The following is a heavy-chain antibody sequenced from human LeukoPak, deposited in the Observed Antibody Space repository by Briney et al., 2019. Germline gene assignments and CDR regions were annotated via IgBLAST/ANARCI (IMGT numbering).Heavy chain of an antibody. CDR3: ARSGRLGYCSGGSCFRWDY. J-gene: IGHJ4*02. D-gene: IGHD2-15*01. Sequence: GESLKISCKVSGYSFTNYWIGWVRQMPGKGLEWMGIIYPDDSDTKYSPSFQGQVTISADKYISTAYLQWSSLRASDTAMYYCARSGRLGYCSGGSCFRWDYWGQGTLVTVSS. CDR2: IYPDDSDT. CDR1: GYSFTNYW. V-gene: IGHV5-51*01.